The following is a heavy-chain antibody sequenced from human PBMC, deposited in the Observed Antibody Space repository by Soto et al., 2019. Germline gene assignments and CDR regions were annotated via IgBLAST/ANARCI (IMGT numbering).Heavy chain of an antibody. J-gene: IGHJ5*02. Sequence: GGSLRLSCAASGFTFNSYSLNWGRQAPGKGLEWISYITGSGRTTVYADSVKGRFTISRDNAKNSLYLQMYSLRDEDTAMYFCARDCDSSSCYDTWGQGTLVTVSS. V-gene: IGHV3-48*02. CDR1: GFTFNSYS. CDR2: ITGSGRTT. D-gene: IGHD2-2*01. CDR3: ARDCDSSSCYDT.